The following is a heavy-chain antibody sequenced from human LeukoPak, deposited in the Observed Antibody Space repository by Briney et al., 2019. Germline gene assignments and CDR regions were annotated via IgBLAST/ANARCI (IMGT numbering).Heavy chain of an antibody. V-gene: IGHV1-18*01. CDR3: ARVADKGITIFGVVIDDAFDI. D-gene: IGHD3-3*01. Sequence: ASVKVSCKASGYTFTSYGISWVRQAPGQGLEWMGWSSGYNGNTNYAQKLQGRVTITADKSTSTAYMELSSLRSEDTAVYYCARVADKGITIFGVVIDDAFDIWGQGTLVTVSS. CDR1: GYTFTSYG. J-gene: IGHJ3*02. CDR2: SSGYNGNT.